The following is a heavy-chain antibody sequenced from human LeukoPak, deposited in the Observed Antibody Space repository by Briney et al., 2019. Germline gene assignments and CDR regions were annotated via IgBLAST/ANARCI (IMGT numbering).Heavy chain of an antibody. CDR3: ARTIPINTYYDFWSGYYGGNYYMDV. CDR1: GYSFIGFY. Sequence: GASVKVSCKASGYSFIGFYIHLVRQAPGQGLEWMGWINPNSGDTNYAQKFQGRVTMTRDTSISTAYMELSRLRSDDTAVYYCARTIPINTYYDFWSGYYGGNYYMDVWGKGTTVTVSS. CDR2: INPNSGDT. V-gene: IGHV1-2*02. J-gene: IGHJ6*03. D-gene: IGHD3-3*01.